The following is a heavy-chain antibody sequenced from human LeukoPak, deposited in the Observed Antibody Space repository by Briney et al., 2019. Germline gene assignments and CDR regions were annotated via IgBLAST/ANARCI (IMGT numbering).Heavy chain of an antibody. CDR3: ARVRYSGYDYYYYYYMDV. Sequence: GGSVRLSCPASGFTFSDYYMSWIRQAPGKGLDGVSYINSSGSTIYYADSVKGRFTISRDNAENSLYLQMNSLRAEDTAVYYCARVRYSGYDYYYYYYMDVWGKGTTVTVSS. V-gene: IGHV3-11*01. CDR2: INSSGSTI. D-gene: IGHD5-12*01. CDR1: GFTFSDYY. J-gene: IGHJ6*03.